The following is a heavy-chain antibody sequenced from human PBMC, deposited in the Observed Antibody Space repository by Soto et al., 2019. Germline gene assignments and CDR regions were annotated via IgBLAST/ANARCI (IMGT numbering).Heavy chain of an antibody. Sequence: SSETLSLTCTVSGGSISSQYWNWMRQPPGKGLEWIGYIYSTGVTNYNPPLKSRVTMSVDTSKNQFSLNLSSVTAAGTAVYYCARLHVWTGYPVDYWGQGTLVTVSS. CDR3: ARLHVWTGYPVDY. CDR2: IYSTGVT. V-gene: IGHV4-59*08. CDR1: GGSISSQY. J-gene: IGHJ4*02. D-gene: IGHD3-3*02.